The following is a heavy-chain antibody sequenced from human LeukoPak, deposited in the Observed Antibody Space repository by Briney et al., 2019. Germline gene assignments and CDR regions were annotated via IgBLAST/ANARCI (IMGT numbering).Heavy chain of an antibody. CDR2: ISWNSGSI. Sequence: PGGSLRLSCAASGFTFDDYAMHWVRQVPGKGLEWVSGISWNSGSIGYADSVKGRFTISRDNAKNSLYLQMNSLRVEDTALYYCAKDSWSNPTNWFDPWGQGTLVTVSS. V-gene: IGHV3-9*01. CDR3: AKDSWSNPTNWFDP. CDR1: GFTFDDYA. D-gene: IGHD1-26*01. J-gene: IGHJ5*02.